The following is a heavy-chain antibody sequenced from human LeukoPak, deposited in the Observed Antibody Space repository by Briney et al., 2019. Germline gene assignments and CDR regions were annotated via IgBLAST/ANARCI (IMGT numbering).Heavy chain of an antibody. CDR2: IYTSGRT. CDR1: GGSISSYY. D-gene: IGHD6-6*01. Sequence: SXTLSLTCTVSGGSISSYYWSWIRQPAGKGLEWIGRIYTSGRTNYNPSLKSRVTMSVDTSKNQFSLKLSSVTAADTAVYYCARDLAGSIAAQSNWFDPWGQGTLVTVSS. V-gene: IGHV4-4*07. J-gene: IGHJ5*02. CDR3: ARDLAGSIAAQSNWFDP.